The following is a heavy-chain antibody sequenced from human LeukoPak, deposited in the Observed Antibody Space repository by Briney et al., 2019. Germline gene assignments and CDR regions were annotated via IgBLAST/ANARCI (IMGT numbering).Heavy chain of an antibody. D-gene: IGHD3-22*01. CDR2: MNPYTHKT. CDR3: ARAPSPYYYDSSAYYSDY. J-gene: IGHJ4*02. Sequence: GASVKVSCKTSGYTFTSFDINWVRQATGQGLEWLGWMNPYTHKTGYAQKFQGRVTFTGDTSIRTAYMEVSNLTSEDTAVYYCARAPSPYYYDSSAYYSDYWGQGTLATVSS. CDR1: GYTFTSFD. V-gene: IGHV1-8*03.